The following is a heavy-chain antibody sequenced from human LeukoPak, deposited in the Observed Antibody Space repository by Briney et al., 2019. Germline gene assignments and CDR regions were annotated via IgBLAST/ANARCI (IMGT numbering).Heavy chain of an antibody. D-gene: IGHD3-16*01. CDR3: ARARGGPQAYYYYGMDV. V-gene: IGHV4-59*01. CDR2: IYYSGST. CDR1: GGSLSSYY. Sequence: SETPSLTCTVSGGSLSSYYWSWIRQPPGKGLEWIGYIYYSGSTNYNPSLKSRVTISVDTSKNQFSLKLSSVTAADTAVYYCARARGGPQAYYYYGMDVWGQGTTVTVSS. J-gene: IGHJ6*02.